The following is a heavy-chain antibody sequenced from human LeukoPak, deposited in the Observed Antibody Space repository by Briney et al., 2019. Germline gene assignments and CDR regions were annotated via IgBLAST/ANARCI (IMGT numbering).Heavy chain of an antibody. V-gene: IGHV4-31*03. CDR2: IYYSGST. CDR3: ARRGGSLEWLLGWFDP. Sequence: SETLSLTCTVSGGSISSGGYYWSWIRQHPGKGLEWIGYIYYSGSTYYNPSLKSRVTISVDTSKNQFPLKLSSVTAADTAVYYCARRGGSLEWLLGWFDPWGQGTLSPSPQ. D-gene: IGHD3-3*01. CDR1: GGSISSGGYY. J-gene: IGHJ5*02.